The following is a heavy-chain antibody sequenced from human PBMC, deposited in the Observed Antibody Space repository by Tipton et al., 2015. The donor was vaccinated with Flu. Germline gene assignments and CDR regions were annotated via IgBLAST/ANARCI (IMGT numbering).Heavy chain of an antibody. CDR2: IYYSRST. D-gene: IGHD5-18*01. J-gene: IGHJ4*02. V-gene: IGHV4-59*01. CDR1: GGSISSYY. Sequence: TLSLTCTVSGGSISSYYWSWIRQPPGKGLEWIGYIYYSRSTNYNPSLKSRVTISVDTSKNQFSLKLSSVTAADTAVYYCARAGVYSYGIFDYWGQGTLVTVSS. CDR3: ARAGVYSYGIFDY.